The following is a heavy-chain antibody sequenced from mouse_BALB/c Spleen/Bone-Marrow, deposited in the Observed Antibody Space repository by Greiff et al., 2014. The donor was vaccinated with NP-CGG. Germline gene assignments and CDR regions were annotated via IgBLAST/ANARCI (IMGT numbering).Heavy chain of an antibody. CDR2: ISNGGGST. J-gene: IGHJ3*01. D-gene: IGHD2-4*01. V-gene: IGHV5-12*02. CDR1: GFTFSDYY. CDR3: ARHNYDETWFAY. Sequence: DVQLQESGGGLVQPGGSLKLSCATSGFTFSDYYMYWVRQTPEKRLEWVAYISNGGGSTYYPDTVKGRFTISRDNAKNTLYLQMSRLKSKDTAMYYCARHNYDETWFAYWGQGTLVTVSA.